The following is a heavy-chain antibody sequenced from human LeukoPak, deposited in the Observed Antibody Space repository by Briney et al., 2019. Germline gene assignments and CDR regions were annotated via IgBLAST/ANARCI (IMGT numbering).Heavy chain of an antibody. CDR2: FYTSAST. J-gene: IGHJ4*02. V-gene: IGHV4-4*07. Sequence: SETLSLTCTLSGGSITSYYWSWIRQPPGKGLEWIGRFYTSASTDYNPSLKSRVTISVDESKNQFSLKLSSVTAADTAVYYCARDSDGLHFDYWGQGTLVTVSS. CDR3: ARDSDGLHFDY. CDR1: GGSITSYY.